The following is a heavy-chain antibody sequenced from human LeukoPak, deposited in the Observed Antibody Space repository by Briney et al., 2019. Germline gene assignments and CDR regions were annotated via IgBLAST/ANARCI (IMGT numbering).Heavy chain of an antibody. D-gene: IGHD3-22*01. Sequence: ASVKVSCKVSGYTLTVLSMHWVRQAPGKGLEWMGGFDPEDGETIYAQKFQGRVTMTEDTSTDTAYMELSSLRSEDTAVYYCATYYYDSTDPKTIDYWGQGTLVTVSS. CDR2: FDPEDGET. J-gene: IGHJ4*02. CDR3: ATYYYDSTDPKTIDY. V-gene: IGHV1-24*01. CDR1: GYTLTVLS.